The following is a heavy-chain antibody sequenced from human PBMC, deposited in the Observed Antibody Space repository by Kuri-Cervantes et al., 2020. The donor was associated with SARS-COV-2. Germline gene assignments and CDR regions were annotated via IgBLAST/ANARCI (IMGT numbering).Heavy chain of an antibody. CDR2: ISYDGSNK. CDR1: GFTFSSYA. J-gene: IGHJ5*02. CDR3: ARGGPDYDFWSGYYPTSGWFDP. D-gene: IGHD3-3*01. Sequence: GGSLRLSCAASGFTFSSYAMHWVRQAPGKGLEWVALISYDGSNKYYPDSVKGRFTISRDNAKNSLYLQMNSLRAEDTAVYYCARGGPDYDFWSGYYPTSGWFDPWGQGTLVTVSS. V-gene: IGHV3-30-3*01.